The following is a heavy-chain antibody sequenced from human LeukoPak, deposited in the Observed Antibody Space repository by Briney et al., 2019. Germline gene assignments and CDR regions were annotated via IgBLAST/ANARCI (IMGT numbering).Heavy chain of an antibody. V-gene: IGHV4-38-2*01. CDR2: IYHSGST. Sequence: SETLSLTCAVSGYSISSGYYWGWIRQPPGKGLDWIGSIYHSGSTYYKPSLKSRVTISVDTSKNQFSLKLSSVTAADTAVYYCARPGEYSSSSEGWFDPWGQGTLVTVSS. CDR1: GYSISSGYY. J-gene: IGHJ5*02. D-gene: IGHD6-6*01. CDR3: ARPGEYSSSSEGWFDP.